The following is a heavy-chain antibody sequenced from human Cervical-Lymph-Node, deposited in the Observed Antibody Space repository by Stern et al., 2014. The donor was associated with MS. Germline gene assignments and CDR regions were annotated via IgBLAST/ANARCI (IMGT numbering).Heavy chain of an antibody. CDR1: GYNFSGFW. D-gene: IGHD6-13*01. CDR2: IHPSDSDT. V-gene: IGHV5-51*01. J-gene: IGHJ4*02. Sequence: EVQLVESGAEVKKPGESLKISCKASGYNFSGFWIAWVRQMPGKGLEWMGIIHPSDSDTRYGPSFQGQVTISVDASTNTAFLQWSSLETSDTATYYCARHWGSNWGFDYWGQGTPVTISS. CDR3: ARHWGSNWGFDY.